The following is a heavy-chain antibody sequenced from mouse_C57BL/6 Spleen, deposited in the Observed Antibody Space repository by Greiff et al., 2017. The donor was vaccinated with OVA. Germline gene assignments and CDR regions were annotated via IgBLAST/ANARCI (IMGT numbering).Heavy chain of an antibody. CDR1: GFTFSDYY. CDR3: ARDGVLRPPYAMDY. J-gene: IGHJ4*01. D-gene: IGHD1-1*01. CDR2: INYDGSST. V-gene: IGHV5-16*01. Sequence: EVQVVESEGGLVQPGSSMKLSCTASGFTFSDYYMAWVRQVPEKGLEWVANINYDGSSTYYLDSLKSRFIISRDNAKNILYLQMSSLKSEDTATYYCARDGVLRPPYAMDYWGQGTSVTVSS.